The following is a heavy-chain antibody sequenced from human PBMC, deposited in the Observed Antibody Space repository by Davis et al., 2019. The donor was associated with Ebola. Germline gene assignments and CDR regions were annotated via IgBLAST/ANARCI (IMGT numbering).Heavy chain of an antibody. CDR3: ARGGRYSSSSTYYYYYYGMDV. D-gene: IGHD6-6*01. CDR2: IVVGSGNT. CDR1: GFTFTSSA. V-gene: IGHV1-58*02. Sequence: AASVKVSCKASGFTFTSSAMQWVRQARGQRLEWIGWIVVGSGNTKYSQKFQGRVTITRDTSASTAYMELSSLRSEDTAVYYCARGGRYSSSSTYYYYYYGMDVWGQGTTVTVSS. J-gene: IGHJ6*02.